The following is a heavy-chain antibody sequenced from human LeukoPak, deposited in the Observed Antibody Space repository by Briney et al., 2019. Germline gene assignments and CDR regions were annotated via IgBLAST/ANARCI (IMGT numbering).Heavy chain of an antibody. CDR2: INGNGVTT. CDR3: AKIGGYFDL. J-gene: IGHJ2*01. Sequence: GGSLRLSCAASGFTFSDYGMSWVRQAPGKGLEWVSAINGNGVTTYYADSVKGRFTISRDNSKNTLYLQMNSLRAEDTAIYYCAKIGGYFDLWGRGSLLTVSS. CDR1: GFTFSDYG. V-gene: IGHV3-23*01.